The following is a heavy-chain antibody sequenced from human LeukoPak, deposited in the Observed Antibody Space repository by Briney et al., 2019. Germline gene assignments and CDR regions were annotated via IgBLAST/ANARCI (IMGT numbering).Heavy chain of an antibody. Sequence: ASVKVSCKASGYTFTGYYMRWVRQAPGQGLEWMGWINPNSGGTNYAQKFQGWVTMTRDTSISTAYMELSSLRSDDTAVYYCASGVAAAGRHYYYGMDVWGQGTTVTVSS. CDR1: GYTFTGYY. J-gene: IGHJ6*02. V-gene: IGHV1-2*04. CDR2: INPNSGGT. D-gene: IGHD6-13*01. CDR3: ASGVAAAGRHYYYGMDV.